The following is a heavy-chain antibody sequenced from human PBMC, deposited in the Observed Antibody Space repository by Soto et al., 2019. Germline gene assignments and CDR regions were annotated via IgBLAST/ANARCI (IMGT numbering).Heavy chain of an antibody. Sequence: LRLSCAASGFTFSSYWMSWVRQAPGKGLEWVANIKQDGSEKYYVDSVKGRFTISRDNAKNSLYLQMNSLRAEDTAVYYCARDRSDYYDSSGYYPDAFDIWGQGTMVTVSS. CDR1: GFTFSSYW. D-gene: IGHD3-22*01. CDR2: IKQDGSEK. J-gene: IGHJ3*02. V-gene: IGHV3-7*03. CDR3: ARDRSDYYDSSGYYPDAFDI.